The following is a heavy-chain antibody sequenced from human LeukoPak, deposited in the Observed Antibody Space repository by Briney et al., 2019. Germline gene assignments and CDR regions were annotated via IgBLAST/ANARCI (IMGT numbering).Heavy chain of an antibody. CDR3: AREAPYASNAFDI. CDR2: IYSGGST. J-gene: IGHJ3*02. CDR1: GFTVSSNY. V-gene: IGHV3-53*01. D-gene: IGHD2-2*01. Sequence: RGSLRLSCAASGFTVSSNYMSWVRQAPGKGLEWVSVIYSGGSTYYADSVKGRFTISRDNSKNTLYLQMNSLRAEDTAVYYCAREAPYASNAFDIWGQGTMVTVSS.